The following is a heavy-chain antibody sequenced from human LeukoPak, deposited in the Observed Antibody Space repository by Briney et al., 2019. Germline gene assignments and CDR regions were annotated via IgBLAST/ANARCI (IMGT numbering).Heavy chain of an antibody. Sequence: SETLSLTCTVSGGSISGYYWSWIRQSPGKGLEWIGYIYYSGSTNSNPSLKSRVTISVDTSKTQFSLRLSSVTAADTAVYYCARGSGSYWNAFDIWGQGTMVTVSS. D-gene: IGHD1-26*01. CDR1: GGSISGYY. J-gene: IGHJ3*02. CDR2: IYYSGST. V-gene: IGHV4-59*01. CDR3: ARGSGSYWNAFDI.